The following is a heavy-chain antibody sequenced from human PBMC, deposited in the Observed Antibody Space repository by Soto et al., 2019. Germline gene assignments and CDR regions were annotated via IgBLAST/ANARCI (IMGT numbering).Heavy chain of an antibody. CDR3: TNRKLATRPWGPAFHV. CDR2: ISSSGDRA. J-gene: IGHJ3*01. Sequence: VGSLRLSCAALRFTFSSYAMSCVRHSPGRGLEWVSAISSSGDRAYYPDSVKGRFTISRDNYRDTLYLKMKSLRAEDTAIYYCTNRKLATRPWGPAFHVWGQGTMVTVS. D-gene: IGHD6-6*01. CDR1: RFTFSSYA. V-gene: IGHV3-23*01.